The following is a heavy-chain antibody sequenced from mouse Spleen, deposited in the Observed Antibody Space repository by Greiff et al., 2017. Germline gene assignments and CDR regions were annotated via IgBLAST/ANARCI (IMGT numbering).Heavy chain of an antibody. J-gene: IGHJ3*01. CDR2: IYPGDGDT. CDR1: GYAFSSYW. Sequence: QVQLKESGAELVKPGASVKISCKASGYAFSSYWMNWVKQRPGKGLEWIGQIYPGDGDTNYNGKFKGKATLTADKSSSTAYMQLSSLTSEDSAVYFCATYYYGSSYEGFAYWGQGTLVTVSA. D-gene: IGHD1-1*01. V-gene: IGHV1-80*01. CDR3: ATYYYGSSYEGFAY.